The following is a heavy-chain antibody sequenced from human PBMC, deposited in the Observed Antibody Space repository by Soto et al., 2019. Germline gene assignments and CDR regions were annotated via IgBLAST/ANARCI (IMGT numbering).Heavy chain of an antibody. J-gene: IGHJ4*02. CDR3: SKGAIGRLDY. V-gene: IGHV3-23*01. D-gene: IGHD2-21*01. Sequence: DVQLLDSGGGLVQPGKSLRLSCAASGLIFSNYAMGWVRQAPGKGVEWVSTIRGSGVTTFYADSARGRFTISRDNSKNSLSFQMNSMTPDDTAIYYCSKGAIGRLDYWGQRTLVTVPS. CDR2: IRGSGVTT. CDR1: GLIFSNYA.